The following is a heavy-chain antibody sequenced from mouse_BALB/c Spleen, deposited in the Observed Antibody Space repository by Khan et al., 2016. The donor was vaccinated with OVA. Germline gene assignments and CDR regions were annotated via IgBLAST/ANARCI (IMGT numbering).Heavy chain of an antibody. V-gene: IGHV2-2*02. CDR2: IWSGGST. CDR1: GFSLTTYG. Sequence: QVQLKQSGPGLVQPSQSLSIICTVSGFSLTTYGVHWVRQSPGKGLEWLGVIWSGGSTDYNAAFISRLSISKDNSKSQVFFKMNSLQANDTAIYYCARNYDYDEGLAYWGQGTLVTVSA. D-gene: IGHD2-4*01. J-gene: IGHJ3*01. CDR3: ARNYDYDEGLAY.